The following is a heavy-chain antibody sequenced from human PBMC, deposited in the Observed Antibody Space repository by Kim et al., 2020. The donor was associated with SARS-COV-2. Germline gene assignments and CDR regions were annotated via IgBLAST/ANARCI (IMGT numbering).Heavy chain of an antibody. Sequence: GGSLRLSCAASGFTFSSYGMHWVRQAPGKGLEWVTVIWYDGSNKYYADSVKGRFTISRDNSKNTLYLQMNSLRAEDTAVYYCARALVYYDILTGYSQFDYWGQGTLVTVSS. D-gene: IGHD3-9*01. V-gene: IGHV3-33*01. CDR3: ARALVYYDILTGYSQFDY. J-gene: IGHJ4*02. CDR2: IWYDGSNK. CDR1: GFTFSSYG.